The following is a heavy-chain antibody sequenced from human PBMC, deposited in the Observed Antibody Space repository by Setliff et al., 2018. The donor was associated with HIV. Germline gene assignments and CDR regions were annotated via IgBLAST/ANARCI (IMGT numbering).Heavy chain of an antibody. Sequence: SETLSLTCTVSGGSISSYYWSWIRQPPGKGLEWIGYIYYSGSTNYNPSLKSRVTISVDTSKNQFSLKLSSVTAADTTVYYCARHRGGIAARPNYYYYYYYMDVWGKGTTVTVSS. CDR1: GGSISSYY. V-gene: IGHV4-59*08. CDR2: IYYSGST. D-gene: IGHD6-6*01. J-gene: IGHJ6*03. CDR3: ARHRGGIAARPNYYYYYYYMDV.